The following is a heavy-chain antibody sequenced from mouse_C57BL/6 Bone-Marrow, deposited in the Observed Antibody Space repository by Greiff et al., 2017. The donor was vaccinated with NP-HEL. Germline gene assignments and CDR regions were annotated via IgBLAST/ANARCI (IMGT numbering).Heavy chain of an antibody. Sequence: EVKLVESGPELVKPGASVKIPCKASGYTFTDYNMDWVKQSHGKSLEWIGDINPNNGGTIYNQKFKGKATLTVDKSSSTAYMELRSLTSEDTAVYYCARWGYYYGSSYGWFAYWGQGTLVTVSA. CDR1: GYTFTDYN. D-gene: IGHD1-1*01. V-gene: IGHV1-18*01. CDR3: ARWGYYYGSSYGWFAY. J-gene: IGHJ3*01. CDR2: INPNNGGT.